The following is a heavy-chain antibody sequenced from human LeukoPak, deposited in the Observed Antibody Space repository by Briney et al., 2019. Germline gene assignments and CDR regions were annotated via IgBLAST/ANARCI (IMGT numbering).Heavy chain of an antibody. CDR2: INTNIGNP. CDR3: ARQQMTLFDY. J-gene: IGHJ4*02. V-gene: IGHV7-4-1*02. CDR1: GYTFTGYY. D-gene: IGHD6-13*01. Sequence: ASVKVSCKASGYTFTGYYMHWVRQAPGQGLEWMGWINTNIGNPTYAQGFTGRFVFSLDTSVSTAYLQISSLKAEDTAVYYCARQQMTLFDYWGQGTLVTVSS.